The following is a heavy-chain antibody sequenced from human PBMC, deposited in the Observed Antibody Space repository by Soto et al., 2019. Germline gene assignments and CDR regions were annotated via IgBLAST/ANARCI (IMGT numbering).Heavy chain of an antibody. CDR1: GYTFSSYW. J-gene: IGHJ6*02. V-gene: IGHV3-7*01. Sequence: PGGSLRLSCAPSGYTFSSYWISWVRQAPGKGLEWVANIKQDGSEKYYVDSVKGRFTISRDNAKNSLYLQMNSLRAEDTAVYYCARDPNIVLVPAALRSYYYYYGMDVWGQGTTVTVSS. D-gene: IGHD2-2*01. CDR2: IKQDGSEK. CDR3: ARDPNIVLVPAALRSYYYYYGMDV.